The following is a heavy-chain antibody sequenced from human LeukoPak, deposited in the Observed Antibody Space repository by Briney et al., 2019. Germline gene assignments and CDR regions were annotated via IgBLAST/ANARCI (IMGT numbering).Heavy chain of an antibody. J-gene: IGHJ4*02. Sequence: PSETLSLTCAVYGGSFSGYYWSWIRQPPGKGLEWIGEINHSGSTNYNPSLKSRVTISVDTSKNQFSLKLSSVTAADTAVYYCARAPPGAGPDYWGQGTLVTVSS. CDR3: ARAPPGAGPDY. CDR2: INHSGST. D-gene: IGHD6-19*01. V-gene: IGHV4-34*01. CDR1: GGSFSGYY.